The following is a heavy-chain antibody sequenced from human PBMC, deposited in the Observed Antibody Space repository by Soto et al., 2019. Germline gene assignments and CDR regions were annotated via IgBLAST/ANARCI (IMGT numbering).Heavy chain of an antibody. J-gene: IGHJ5*02. CDR3: ARTSPLRNWFDP. D-gene: IGHD4-17*01. Sequence: PSETLSLTCIVSGDSISSYSWSWIRQPPGKGLEWIGYIYYTGSTNYNLSLRSRVTISADTSKNQFSLMLRSDDTAVYYCARTSPLRNWFDPWGQGTLVTVSS. V-gene: IGHV4-59*01. CDR2: IYYTGST. CDR1: GDSISSYS.